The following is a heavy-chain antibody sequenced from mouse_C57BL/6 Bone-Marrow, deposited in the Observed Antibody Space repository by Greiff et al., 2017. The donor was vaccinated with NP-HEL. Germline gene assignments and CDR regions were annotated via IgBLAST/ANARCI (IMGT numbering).Heavy chain of an antibody. Sequence: QVQLKQPGAELVMPGASVKLSCKASGYTFTSYWMHWVKQRPGQGLEWIGEIDPSDSYTNYNQKFKGKTTLTVDKSSSTAYMQLSSLTSEDSAVYYCARDHGDEGFAYWGQGTLVTVSA. J-gene: IGHJ3*01. CDR3: ARDHGDEGFAY. CDR1: GYTFTSYW. V-gene: IGHV1-69*01. CDR2: IDPSDSYT.